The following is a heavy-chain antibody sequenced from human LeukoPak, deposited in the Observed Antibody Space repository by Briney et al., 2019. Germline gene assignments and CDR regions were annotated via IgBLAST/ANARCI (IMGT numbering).Heavy chain of an antibody. Sequence: GGSLRLSCAASGFTFSGFAMSWVRRTPGKGLEWVSGISGSGDNTLYADSVKGRFTISRDNSKNTLYLQMNSLRAEGTAVYYCARGYSGSYRVDYWGQGTLVTVSS. CDR2: ISGSGDNT. CDR3: ARGYSGSYRVDY. V-gene: IGHV3-23*01. D-gene: IGHD1-26*01. CDR1: GFTFSGFA. J-gene: IGHJ4*02.